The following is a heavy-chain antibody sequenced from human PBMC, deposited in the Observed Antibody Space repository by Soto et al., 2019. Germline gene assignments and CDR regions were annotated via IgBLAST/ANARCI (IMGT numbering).Heavy chain of an antibody. D-gene: IGHD3-10*01. Sequence: GWSLRLSCAASGFIFSNYWMSWVRQAPGKGLEWVANIKKDGSEKFYVDSVKGRFTISRDNAKNSLYLQMKSLRAEDTAVYYCANDYYASGTYPGFDYWGQGTVVTVCS. J-gene: IGHJ4*02. CDR3: ANDYYASGTYPGFDY. CDR1: GFIFSNYW. V-gene: IGHV3-7*03. CDR2: IKKDGSEK.